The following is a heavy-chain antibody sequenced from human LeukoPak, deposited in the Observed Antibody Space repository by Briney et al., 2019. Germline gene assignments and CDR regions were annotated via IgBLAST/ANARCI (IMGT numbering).Heavy chain of an antibody. CDR1: GGTFSSYA. Sequence: SVKVSCMASGGTFSSYAISWVRQAPGQGLEWMGGIIPIFGTANYAQKFQGRVTITADESTSTAYMELSSLRSEDTAVYYCARVGESIAARPTPFDYWGQGTLVTVSS. J-gene: IGHJ4*02. CDR2: IIPIFGTA. CDR3: ARVGESIAARPTPFDY. D-gene: IGHD6-6*01. V-gene: IGHV1-69*13.